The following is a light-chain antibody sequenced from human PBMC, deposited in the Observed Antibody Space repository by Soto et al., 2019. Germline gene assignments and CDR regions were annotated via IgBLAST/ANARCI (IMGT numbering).Light chain of an antibody. V-gene: IGKV3-15*01. CDR3: QQYNNWPYT. J-gene: IGKJ2*01. CDR1: QSVSSN. Sequence: EIVMTQSPATLSVSPGERATLSCRASQSVSSNLAWYQQKPGQAPRLLIYGASTRATGIQARFRGSGSGTEFTLTINSLQSEDFAVYYCQQYNNWPYTFGQGTKLEIK. CDR2: GAS.